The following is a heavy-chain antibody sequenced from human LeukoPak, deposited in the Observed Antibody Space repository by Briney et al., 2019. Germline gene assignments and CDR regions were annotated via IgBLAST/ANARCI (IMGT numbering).Heavy chain of an antibody. CDR1: GGSISSGSYY. V-gene: IGHV4-61*02. CDR2: IYTSGST. D-gene: IGHD1-1*01. Sequence: SQTLSLTCTVSGGSISSGSYYWSWIRQPAGKGLEWIGRIYTSGSTNSNPSLERRSTISVDTSKNQFSMKLSSVTAADTAVYYCARDGSTQFDYWGQGTLVTVSS. CDR3: ARDGSTQFDY. J-gene: IGHJ4*02.